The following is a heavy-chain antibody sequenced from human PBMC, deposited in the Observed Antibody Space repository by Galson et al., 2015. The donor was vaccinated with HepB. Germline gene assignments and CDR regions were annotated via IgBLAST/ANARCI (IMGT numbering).Heavy chain of an antibody. D-gene: IGHD4-11*01. Sequence: SLRLSCAASGFTFRSYSMNWVRQAPGKGLEWVSYGSTGSGSIMYYAESVKGRFTISRDNAKNSLYLQMNSLREEDTAVHYCAREADYSNPIDYWGQGTLVTVSS. CDR3: AREADYSNPIDY. CDR2: GSTGSGSIM. V-gene: IGHV3-48*02. J-gene: IGHJ4*02. CDR1: GFTFRSYS.